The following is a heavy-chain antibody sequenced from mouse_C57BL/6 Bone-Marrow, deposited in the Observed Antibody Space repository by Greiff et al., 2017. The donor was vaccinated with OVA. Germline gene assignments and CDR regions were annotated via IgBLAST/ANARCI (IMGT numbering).Heavy chain of an antibody. J-gene: IGHJ4*01. CDR3: ARHDYYGSNDAMDY. CDR2: ISNGGGST. CDR1: GFTFSDYY. D-gene: IGHD1-1*01. V-gene: IGHV5-12*01. Sequence: EVQGVESGGGLVQPGGSLKLSCAASGFTFSDYYMYWVRQTPEKRLEWVAYISNGGGSTYYPDTVKGRFTISRDNAKNTLYLQMSRLKSEDTAMYYCARHDYYGSNDAMDYWGQGTSVTVSS.